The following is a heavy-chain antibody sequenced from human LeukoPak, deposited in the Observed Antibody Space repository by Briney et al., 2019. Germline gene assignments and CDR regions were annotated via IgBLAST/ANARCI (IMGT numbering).Heavy chain of an antibody. CDR1: GFTFSSYA. D-gene: IGHD3-10*01. J-gene: IGHJ4*02. Sequence: PGRSLRLSCAASGFTFSSYAMHWVRQAPGKGLEWVAVISYDGSNKYYADSVKGRFTISRDNSKNTLYLQMNSLRAEDTAVYYCVKASYGGGLYGSGSSFDYWGQGTLVTVSS. CDR3: VKASYGGGLYGSGSSFDY. V-gene: IGHV3-30-3*01. CDR2: ISYDGSNK.